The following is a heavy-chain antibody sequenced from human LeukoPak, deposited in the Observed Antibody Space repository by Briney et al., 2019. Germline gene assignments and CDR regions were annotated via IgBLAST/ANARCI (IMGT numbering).Heavy chain of an antibody. CDR2: IYYSGST. D-gene: IGHD3-10*01. CDR3: ARHRSRSLLWFGEPGDGFDI. V-gene: IGHV4-34*01. CDR1: GGSFSGYY. J-gene: IGHJ3*02. Sequence: SETLSLTCAVYGGSFSGYYWSWIRQPPGKGVEWIGSIYYSGSTYYNPSLKSRVTISVDTSKNQFSLKLSSVTAADTAVYSCARHRSRSLLWFGEPGDGFDIWGQGTMVTVSS.